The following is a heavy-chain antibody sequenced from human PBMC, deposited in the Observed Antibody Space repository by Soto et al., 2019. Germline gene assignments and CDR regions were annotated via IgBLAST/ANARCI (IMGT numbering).Heavy chain of an antibody. Sequence: EVQLVESGGGLIQPGGSLRLSCAASGFTVSSNYMSWVRQAPGKGLEWVSVIYSGGSTYYADSVKGRFTISRDNSKNTPYLQMNSLRAGDTAVYYCARHITMDPLLLYWGQGTLVTVSS. D-gene: IGHD3-10*01. CDR1: GFTVSSNY. V-gene: IGHV3-53*01. J-gene: IGHJ4*02. CDR2: IYSGGST. CDR3: ARHITMDPLLLY.